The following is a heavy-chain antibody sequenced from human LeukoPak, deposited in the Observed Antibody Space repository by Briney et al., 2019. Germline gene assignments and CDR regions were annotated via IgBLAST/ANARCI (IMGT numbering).Heavy chain of an antibody. CDR1: GLTFSNYT. J-gene: IGHJ4*02. D-gene: IGHD4-11*01. CDR2: ISDSGERT. Sequence: GGSLRLSCVASGLTFSNYTMHWVRQAPGEGLEWVAGISDSGERTFYSDSAEGRFTISRDNVKNTLYLQMTSLRAEDTAVYYCAKVLSPRLLTTNLDSWGQGALVTVS. CDR3: AKVLSPRLLTTNLDS. V-gene: IGHV3-23*01.